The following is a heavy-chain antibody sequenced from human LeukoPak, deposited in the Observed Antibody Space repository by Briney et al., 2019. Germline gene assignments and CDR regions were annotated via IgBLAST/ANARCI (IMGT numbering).Heavy chain of an antibody. Sequence: GGSLRLSCAASGFTVSSTYMSWVRQAPGKGLEWVSVIYSGGSTYYADSVKGRFTISRDNSKNTLYLQMNSLRAEDTAVYYCARERAYYGSGTSYGMDVWGKGTTVTVSS. CDR1: GFTVSSTY. V-gene: IGHV3-53*01. CDR3: ARERAYYGSGTSYGMDV. J-gene: IGHJ6*04. CDR2: IYSGGST. D-gene: IGHD3-10*01.